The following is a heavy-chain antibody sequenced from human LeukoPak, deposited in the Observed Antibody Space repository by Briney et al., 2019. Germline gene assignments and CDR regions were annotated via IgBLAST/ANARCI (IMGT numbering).Heavy chain of an antibody. CDR2: ISSSGSTI. Sequence: PGGSLRLSCAASGFTFSDYYMSWIRQAPEKGLEWVSYISSSGSTIYYADSVKGRFTISRDNSKNTLYLQMNSLRAEDTAVYYCAKAYYYGSGSTFDYWGQGTLVTVSS. CDR1: GFTFSDYY. J-gene: IGHJ4*02. D-gene: IGHD3-10*01. V-gene: IGHV3-11*01. CDR3: AKAYYYGSGSTFDY.